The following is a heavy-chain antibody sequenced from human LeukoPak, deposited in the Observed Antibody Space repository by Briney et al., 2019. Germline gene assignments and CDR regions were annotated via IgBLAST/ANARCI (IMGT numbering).Heavy chain of an antibody. CDR2: ISSSSSYI. D-gene: IGHD3-22*01. Sequence: PGGSLRLSCTASGFTFDDSGMSWVRQAPGKGLEWVSSISSSSSYIYYADSVKGRFTISRDNAKNSLYLQMNSLRAEDTAVYYCARDPTYYYDSSGYYSQEMDYWGQGTLSPSPQ. CDR3: ARDPTYYYDSSGYYSQEMDY. J-gene: IGHJ4*02. V-gene: IGHV3-21*01. CDR1: GFTFDDSG.